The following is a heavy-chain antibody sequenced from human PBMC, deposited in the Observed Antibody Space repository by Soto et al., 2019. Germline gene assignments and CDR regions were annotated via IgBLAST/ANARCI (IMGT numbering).Heavy chain of an antibody. V-gene: IGHV1-46*01. Sequence: ASVKVSCKASGYTFTSYYMHWVRQAPGQGLEWMGMINPSGGSTSYAQKFQGRVTMTRDTSTSTVYMELSSLRSEDTAVYYCARGWLRYSSGGPPWYFQHWGQGTLVTVSS. CDR2: INPSGGST. CDR1: GYTFTSYY. J-gene: IGHJ1*01. D-gene: IGHD6-25*01. CDR3: ARGWLRYSSGGPPWYFQH.